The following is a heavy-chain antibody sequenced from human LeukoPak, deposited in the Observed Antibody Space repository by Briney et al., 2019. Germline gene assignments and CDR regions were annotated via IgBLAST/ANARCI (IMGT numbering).Heavy chain of an antibody. CDR2: INSDGSST. V-gene: IGHV3-74*01. J-gene: IGHJ4*02. CDR3: SRDIPTSAWYVDY. CDR1: GFTFSNYW. Sequence: SGGSLRLSCAASGFTFSNYWMHWARQAPGKGLVWVSRINSDGSSTSYADSVKGRFTISRDNAKNTLYLQMNSLRVEDTAVYFCSRDIPTSAWYVDYWGQGTLVTVSS. D-gene: IGHD2-21*01.